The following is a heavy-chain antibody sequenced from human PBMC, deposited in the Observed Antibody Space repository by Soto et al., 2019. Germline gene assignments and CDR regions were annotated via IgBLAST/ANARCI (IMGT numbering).Heavy chain of an antibody. CDR2: ISGSGGST. J-gene: IGHJ5*02. Sequence: GGSLRLSCAASGFTFSSYAMSWVRQAPGKGLEWVSAISGSGGSTYYADSVKGRFTISRDNSKNTLYLQMNSLRAEDTAVYYCAKVETLYSSGWYGGLMVTWFDPWGQGTLVTVSS. V-gene: IGHV3-23*01. D-gene: IGHD6-19*01. CDR1: GFTFSSYA. CDR3: AKVETLYSSGWYGGLMVTWFDP.